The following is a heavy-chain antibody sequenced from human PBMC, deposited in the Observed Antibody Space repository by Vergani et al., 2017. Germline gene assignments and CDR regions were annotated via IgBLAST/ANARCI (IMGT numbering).Heavy chain of an antibody. CDR1: GFTFSSYG. V-gene: IGHV3-48*01. J-gene: IGHJ4*02. CDR2: IAGSSSPI. Sequence: EVLLVESGGGSVQPGGSLRLSCAASGFTFSSYGINWVRQAPGRGLEWISYIAGSSSPIYYADSVKGRFTISRDNAMNSLYLQMNSLRAEDTAVYYCARRMSAAVHSLDYWGQGTLVTVSS. D-gene: IGHD6-25*01. CDR3: ARRMSAAVHSLDY.